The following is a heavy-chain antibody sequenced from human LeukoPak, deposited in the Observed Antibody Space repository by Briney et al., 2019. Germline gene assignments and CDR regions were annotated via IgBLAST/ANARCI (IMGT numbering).Heavy chain of an antibody. CDR2: ISGSGGST. CDR1: GFTFSSYA. J-gene: IGHJ5*02. D-gene: IGHD3-3*01. CDR3: ARVYYDFWSGYH. Sequence: GGSLRLSCAASGFTFSSYAMSWVRQAPGKGLEWVSAISGSGGSTYYADSVKGRFTISRDNSKTTLYLQMNSLRAEDTAVYYCARVYYDFWSGYHWGQGTLVTVSS. V-gene: IGHV3-23*01.